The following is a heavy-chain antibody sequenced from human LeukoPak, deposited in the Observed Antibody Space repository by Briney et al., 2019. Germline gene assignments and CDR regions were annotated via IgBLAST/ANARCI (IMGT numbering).Heavy chain of an antibody. V-gene: IGHV1-2*04. CDR2: INPNSGGT. CDR1: GYTFTGYY. CDR3: AREGSGYCSSTSCHTPFDY. Sequence: GASVKVSCKASGYTFTGYYMHWVRQAPGQGLEWMGWINPNSGGTNYAQKFQGWVTMTRDTSISTAYMELSRLRSEDTAVYYCAREGSGYCSSTSCHTPFDYWGQGTLVTVSS. D-gene: IGHD2-2*01. J-gene: IGHJ4*02.